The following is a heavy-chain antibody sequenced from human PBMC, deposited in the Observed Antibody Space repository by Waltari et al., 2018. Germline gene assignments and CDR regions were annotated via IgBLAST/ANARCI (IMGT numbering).Heavy chain of an antibody. Sequence: QVQLQESGPGLVKPSQTLSLTCTVSGGSISSGDYYWSWIRQPPGKGLEWIGYIYYSGSTYYNPALKSRVTISVDTSKNQFSLKLSSVTAADTAVYYCATWEWLRLKAFDIWGQGTMVIVSS. CDR3: ATWEWLRLKAFDI. CDR2: IYYSGST. J-gene: IGHJ3*02. D-gene: IGHD5-12*01. V-gene: IGHV4-30-4*08. CDR1: GGSISSGDYY.